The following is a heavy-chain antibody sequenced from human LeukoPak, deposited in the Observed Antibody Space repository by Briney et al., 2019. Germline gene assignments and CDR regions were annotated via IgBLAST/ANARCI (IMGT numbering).Heavy chain of an antibody. Sequence: TXTVSGGSISSSSYYWGWIRQPPGXGLEWIGSIYYSGSTYYNPSLKSRVTISVNTSKNQFSLKLSSVTAADTAVYYCATHGPYSSSWYTKGLPFDYWGQGTLVTVSS. CDR2: IYYSGST. V-gene: IGHV4-39*01. CDR1: GGSISSSSYY. D-gene: IGHD6-13*01. J-gene: IGHJ4*02. CDR3: ATHGPYSSSWYTKGLPFDY.